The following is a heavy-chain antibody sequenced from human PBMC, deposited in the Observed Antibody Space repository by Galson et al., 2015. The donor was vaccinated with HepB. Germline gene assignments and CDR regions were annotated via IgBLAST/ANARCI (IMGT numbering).Heavy chain of an antibody. V-gene: IGHV3-7*03. CDR3: ARDVGDA. Sequence: SLRLSCAASGFTFNNYWMSWVRQAPGKGLEWVATVKQGGSEEYYVDSVKGRFTISRDNAKNSLFLQMRRLRAEDTAVYYCARDVGDAWGQGTLVTVSS. J-gene: IGHJ1*01. D-gene: IGHD1-26*01. CDR2: VKQGGSEE. CDR1: GFTFNNYW.